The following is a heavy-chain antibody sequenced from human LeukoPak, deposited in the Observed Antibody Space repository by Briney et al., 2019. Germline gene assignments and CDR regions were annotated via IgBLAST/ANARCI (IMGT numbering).Heavy chain of an antibody. CDR3: ARGGIRRWRDNCFDP. Sequence: PSETLSLTCSVYGGSFSDYYWSWIPQPPAKGLDWIGEINQSGSTYYNAHRKSRVTISVDTSKNQFSLKLNSVTAADTAVYYCARGGIRRWRDNCFDPWGQGTLVPVSS. V-gene: IGHV4-34*01. CDR2: INQSGST. CDR1: GGSFSDYY. D-gene: IGHD1-14*01. J-gene: IGHJ5*02.